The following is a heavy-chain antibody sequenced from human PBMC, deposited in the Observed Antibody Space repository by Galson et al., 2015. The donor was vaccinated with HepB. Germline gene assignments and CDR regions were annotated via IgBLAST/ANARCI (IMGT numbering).Heavy chain of an antibody. Sequence: SLRLSCAASGFTFSSYGMHWVRQAPGKGLEWVAVISYDGSNKYYADSVKGRFTISRDNSKNTLYLQMNSLRAEDTAVYYCAKDRDDFWSGYLFDYWGQGTLVTVSS. CDR3: AKDRDDFWSGYLFDY. CDR2: ISYDGSNK. CDR1: GFTFSSYG. V-gene: IGHV3-30*18. J-gene: IGHJ4*02. D-gene: IGHD3-3*01.